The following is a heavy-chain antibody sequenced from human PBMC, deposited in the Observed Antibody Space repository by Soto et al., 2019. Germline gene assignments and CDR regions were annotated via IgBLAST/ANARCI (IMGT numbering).Heavy chain of an antibody. J-gene: IGHJ4*02. V-gene: IGHV4-34*01. CDR3: ESRGRPDTATARNDY. Sequence: QVQLQQWGAGLLKPSETLSLTCAVYGGSFSGYYWSWIRQPPGKGREWIGEINHSGSTNYNPSLKSRVTISVDTSKNQFSLKLSSVTAADTAVYYCESRGRPDTATARNDYWGQGTLVTVSS. CDR2: INHSGST. D-gene: IGHD5-18*01. CDR1: GGSFSGYY.